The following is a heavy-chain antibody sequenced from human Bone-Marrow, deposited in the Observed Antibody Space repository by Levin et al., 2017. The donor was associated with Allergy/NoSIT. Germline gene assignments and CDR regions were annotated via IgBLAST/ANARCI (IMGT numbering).Heavy chain of an antibody. V-gene: IGHV5-51*01. CDR2: IFPDDSDT. J-gene: IGHJ4*02. Sequence: ASVKVSCQGSGYSFSLSWIGWVRQKPGKGLEWMGIIFPDDSDTRYSPSFQGQVTISADKSISTAYLQWSTLKASDTAIHYCARSMSLGGGNFDYWGQGTLVTISS. CDR3: ARSMSLGGGNFDY. CDR1: GYSFSLSW. D-gene: IGHD3-16*01.